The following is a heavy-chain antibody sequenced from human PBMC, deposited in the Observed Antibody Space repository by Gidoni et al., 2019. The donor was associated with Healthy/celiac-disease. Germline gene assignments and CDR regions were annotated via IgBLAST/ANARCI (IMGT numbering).Heavy chain of an antibody. CDR1: GFTFSSYA. CDR2: ISYDGSNK. Sequence: QVQLVASGGGVVQPGRSLRLSCAASGFTFSSYAMPWVRQAPGKGLEWVAVISYDGSNKYYADSVKGRFTISRDNSKNTLYLQMNSLRAEDTAVYYCARDPSILWGSSWYGWGAFDIWGQGTMVTVSS. J-gene: IGHJ3*02. CDR3: ARDPSILWGSSWYGWGAFDI. V-gene: IGHV3-30*04. D-gene: IGHD6-13*01.